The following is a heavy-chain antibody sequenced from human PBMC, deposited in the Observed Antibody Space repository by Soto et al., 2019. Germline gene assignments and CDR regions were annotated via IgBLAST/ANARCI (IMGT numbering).Heavy chain of an antibody. CDR2: ISSSSSYI. Sequence: EVQLVESGGGLVKPGGSLRLSCAASGFTFSSYSMNWVRQAPGKGLEWVSSISSSSSYIYYADSVKGRFTISRDNAKNSLYLQMNSLRAEDTAVYYCARDPSYDGSGYAPPWYWGQGTLVTVSS. V-gene: IGHV3-21*01. D-gene: IGHD3-22*01. CDR3: ARDPSYDGSGYAPPWY. CDR1: GFTFSSYS. J-gene: IGHJ4*02.